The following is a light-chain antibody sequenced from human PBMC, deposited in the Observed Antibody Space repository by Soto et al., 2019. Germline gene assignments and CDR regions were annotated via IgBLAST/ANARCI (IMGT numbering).Light chain of an antibody. CDR1: SSDDGTSDL. J-gene: IGLJ1*01. V-gene: IGLV2-23*01. CDR3: CSYASTGPYV. Sequence: QSALTQPASVSGSPGQSITISCIGTSSDDGTSDLVSWYQQHPDTAPKLLIYGASKRPSGVSNRFSGSKSGNTASLTISGLQAEDEADYYCCSYASTGPYVSGTGTKLTVL. CDR2: GAS.